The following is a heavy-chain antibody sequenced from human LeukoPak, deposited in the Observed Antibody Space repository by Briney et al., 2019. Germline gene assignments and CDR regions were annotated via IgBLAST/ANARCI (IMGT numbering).Heavy chain of an antibody. CDR1: GYTFTSYY. Sequence: ASVEVSCGASGYTFTSYYINWVRQASGQGREWMGCMNPNRGNTGCAEKFERRLTMTRNTSISTAYMKLSSLRSADTAVYYCARFGVSCSSTSCHPSVYWGQGTLVTVSS. CDR3: ARFGVSCSSTSCHPSVY. V-gene: IGHV1-8*01. J-gene: IGHJ4*02. CDR2: MNPNRGNT. D-gene: IGHD2-2*01.